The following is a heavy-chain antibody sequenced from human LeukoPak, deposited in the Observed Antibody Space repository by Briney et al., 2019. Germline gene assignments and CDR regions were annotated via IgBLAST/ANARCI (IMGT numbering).Heavy chain of an antibody. J-gene: IGHJ3*02. Sequence: PGGFLRLSCAVSGFTFSSYAISWVRQTPGKGLEWVSTISGSGTNTYYADSVKGRFTISRDNSKNTLYLQMNSLRAEDTAVYYCARDMAAFDIWGQGTMVTVSS. CDR2: ISGSGTNT. V-gene: IGHV3-23*01. CDR3: ARDMAAFDI. CDR1: GFTFSSYA. D-gene: IGHD3-10*01.